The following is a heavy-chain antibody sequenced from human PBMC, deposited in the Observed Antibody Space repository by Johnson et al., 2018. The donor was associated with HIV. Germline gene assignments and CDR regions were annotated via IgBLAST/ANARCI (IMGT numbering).Heavy chain of an antibody. CDR3: ARHWAAAGRDAFDI. V-gene: IGHV3-30*04. Sequence: VQLVESGGGVMRPGGSLRLSCVASGFTFSSYAMHWVRQAPGKGLEWVAVISYDGSNKYYADSVKGRFTISRDNSKNTLYLQMNSLRAEDTAVYYCARHWAAAGRDAFDIWGQGTMVTVSS. CDR1: GFTFSSYA. D-gene: IGHD6-13*01. CDR2: ISYDGSNK. J-gene: IGHJ3*02.